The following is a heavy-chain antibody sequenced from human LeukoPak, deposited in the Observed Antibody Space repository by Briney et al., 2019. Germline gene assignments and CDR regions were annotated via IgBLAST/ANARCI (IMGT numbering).Heavy chain of an antibody. D-gene: IGHD2-2*01. J-gene: IGHJ6*03. CDR2: IQYDGTNK. CDR3: ARGKEGVCSSTSCSLTYYYMDV. V-gene: IGHV3-30*02. CDR1: GFSFDNYG. Sequence: GGSLRLSCVASGFSFDNYGMHWVRQAPGKGLEWLAFIQYDGTNKYYADSVKGRFTISRDNSKNTLFLQMNSLRPEDTAVYYCARGKEGVCSSTSCSLTYYYMDVWGKGTTVTVSS.